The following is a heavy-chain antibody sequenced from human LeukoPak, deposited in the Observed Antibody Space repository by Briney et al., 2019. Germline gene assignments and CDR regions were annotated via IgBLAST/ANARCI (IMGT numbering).Heavy chain of an antibody. D-gene: IGHD2-15*01. Sequence: SGPTLVNPTQTLTLTCTFSGFSLSTSAVGVGWIRQPPGKALEWLALIYWNDDKRYSPSLKSRLTITKDTSKNQVVLIMTNMDPVGTATYYCAHRQVVATHFDYWGQGTLVTVSS. CDR1: GFSLSTSAVG. CDR3: AHRQVVATHFDY. CDR2: IYWNDDK. J-gene: IGHJ4*02. V-gene: IGHV2-5*01.